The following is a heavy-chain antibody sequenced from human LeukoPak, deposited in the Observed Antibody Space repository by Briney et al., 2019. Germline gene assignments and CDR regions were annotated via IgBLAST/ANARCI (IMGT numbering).Heavy chain of an antibody. CDR1: GGTFSSYA. CDR2: INPNSGGT. CDR3: ARSGEYCGGDCYRTGSTYYYYMDV. J-gene: IGHJ6*03. Sequence: ASVKVSCKASGGTFSSYAISWVRQAPGQGLEWMGWINPNSGGTNYAQKFQGRVTMTRDTSISTAYMELSRLRSDDTAVYYCARSGEYCGGDCYRTGSTYYYYMDVWGKGTTVTISS. D-gene: IGHD2-21*02. V-gene: IGHV1-2*02.